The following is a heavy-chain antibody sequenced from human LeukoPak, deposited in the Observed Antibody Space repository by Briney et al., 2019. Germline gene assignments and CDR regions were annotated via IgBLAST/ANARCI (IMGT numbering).Heavy chain of an antibody. CDR3: ARATNWSDGFDP. V-gene: IGHV3-33*01. CDR1: GFIFSSYG. D-gene: IGHD3-3*01. Sequence: GGSLRLSCEASGFIFSSYGMHWVRQAPGKGLEWVAAIWYDGSNKYYADSVKGRFTISRDNAKNSLSLQMNSLRAEDTAIYYCARATNWSDGFDPWGQGTLVTVSS. J-gene: IGHJ5*02. CDR2: IWYDGSNK.